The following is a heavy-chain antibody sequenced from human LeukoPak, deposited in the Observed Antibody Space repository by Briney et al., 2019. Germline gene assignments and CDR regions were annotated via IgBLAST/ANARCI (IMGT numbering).Heavy chain of an antibody. D-gene: IGHD2-21*02. CDR2: NCDRGGST. J-gene: IGHJ3*02. CDR1: VFLLSSYS. CDR3: AKWVLNPGVVVTASDAFDI. Sequence: PGGSLRLSCAVSVFLLSSYSMCWVRQAPGKGLEGVSANCDRGGSTYYADSVKGRFTIYRDNSKNTLYLQMNSLRAEDTAVYYCAKWVLNPGVVVTASDAFDIWGQGTMVTVSS. V-gene: IGHV3-23*01.